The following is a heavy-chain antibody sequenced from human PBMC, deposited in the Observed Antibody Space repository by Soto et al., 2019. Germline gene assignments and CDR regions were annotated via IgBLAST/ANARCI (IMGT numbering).Heavy chain of an antibody. D-gene: IGHD5-12*01. CDR2: INAGNSNT. V-gene: IGHV1-3*01. CDR1: GYTFTSYA. Sequence: ASVKVSCKASGYTFTSYAMHWVRQAPGQRLEWMGWINAGNSNTKYSQKFQGRVTITRDTSASTAYMELSSLRSEDTAVYYCARGPGYSGYSLSYYFDYWGQGTLVTVSS. J-gene: IGHJ4*02. CDR3: ARGPGYSGYSLSYYFDY.